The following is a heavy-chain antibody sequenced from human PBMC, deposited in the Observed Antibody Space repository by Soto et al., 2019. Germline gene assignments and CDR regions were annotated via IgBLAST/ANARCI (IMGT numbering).Heavy chain of an antibody. CDR3: VRGVVPKSYYGMDV. CDR1: GFTFNTYW. J-gene: IGHJ6*02. CDR2: INTDGSST. V-gene: IGHV3-74*01. D-gene: IGHD3-10*01. Sequence: GGSLRLSCAASGFTFNTYWIHWVRQAPGKGLVWVSRINTDGSSTTYADSVKGRFTISRDNAKNTLYLQMNSLRAEDTAVYYCVRGVVPKSYYGMDVWGQGNTVTVSS.